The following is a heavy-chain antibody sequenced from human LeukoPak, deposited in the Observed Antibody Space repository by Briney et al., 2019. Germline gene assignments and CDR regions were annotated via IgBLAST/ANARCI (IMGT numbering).Heavy chain of an antibody. Sequence: GRSLRLSCAASGFTFSSYEMNWVRQAPGKGLEWVSYISTSGSTKYYADSVRGRFTISRDNSKNTLYLQMNSLRGEDTAVYYCARDKDSEHNFDYWGQGTLVTVSS. CDR3: ARDKDSEHNFDY. V-gene: IGHV3-48*03. CDR2: ISTSGSTK. D-gene: IGHD2-21*01. J-gene: IGHJ4*02. CDR1: GFTFSSYE.